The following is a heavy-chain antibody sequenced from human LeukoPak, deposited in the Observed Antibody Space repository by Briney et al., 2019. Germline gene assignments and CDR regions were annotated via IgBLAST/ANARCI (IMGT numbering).Heavy chain of an antibody. J-gene: IGHJ6*02. V-gene: IGHV4-31*03. CDR1: GGSISSGGYY. CDR3: ASGYYTAYFYGMDV. D-gene: IGHD3-3*01. Sequence: PSQTLSLTCTVSGGSISSGGYYWSWIRQHPGKGLEWIGYIYYSGSTYYNPSLKSRVTISVDTSKNQFSLKLSSVSAADTAVYYRASGYYTAYFYGMDVWGQGTTVTVSS. CDR2: IYYSGST.